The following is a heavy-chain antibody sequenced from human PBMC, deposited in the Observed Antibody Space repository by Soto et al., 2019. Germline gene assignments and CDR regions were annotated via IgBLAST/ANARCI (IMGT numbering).Heavy chain of an antibody. CDR3: AKDIVSSRGIVATIPLNFDY. CDR2: ISGSGGST. D-gene: IGHD5-12*01. V-gene: IGHV3-23*01. Sequence: EVQLLESGGGLVQPGGSLRLSCEASGFTFSSYAMSWVRQAPGKGLEWVSAISGSGGSTYYADSVKGRFTISRDNSKNTLYLQMNSLRAEDTAVYYCAKDIVSSRGIVATIPLNFDYWGQGTLVTVSS. CDR1: GFTFSSYA. J-gene: IGHJ4*02.